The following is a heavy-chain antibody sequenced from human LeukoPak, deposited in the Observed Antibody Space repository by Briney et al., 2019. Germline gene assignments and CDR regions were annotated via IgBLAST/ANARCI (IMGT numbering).Heavy chain of an antibody. Sequence: ASVKVSCRASGYTFNSFDINWVRQATGQGLEWMGWINPNSGGTNYAQKFQGRVTMTRDTSISTAYMELSRLRSDDTAVYYCARDWEDGSRGAFDIWGQGTMVTVSS. V-gene: IGHV1-2*02. CDR1: GYTFNSFD. CDR2: INPNSGGT. CDR3: ARDWEDGSRGAFDI. J-gene: IGHJ3*02. D-gene: IGHD2-2*01.